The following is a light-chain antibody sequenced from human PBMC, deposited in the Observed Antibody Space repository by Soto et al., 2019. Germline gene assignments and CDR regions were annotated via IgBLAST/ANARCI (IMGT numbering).Light chain of an antibody. V-gene: IGKV3-20*01. CDR1: QSVSNNY. CDR2: GAS. CDR3: QQYGSSGT. J-gene: IGKJ1*01. Sequence: DIALTPSLGTLSLSPGESATLACRASQSVSNNYLAWYQQKPGQAPSLLIYGASNRATGIPDRFSGSGSGTDFTLTISRLEPEDFAVYYCQQYGSSGTFGQGTKVDIK.